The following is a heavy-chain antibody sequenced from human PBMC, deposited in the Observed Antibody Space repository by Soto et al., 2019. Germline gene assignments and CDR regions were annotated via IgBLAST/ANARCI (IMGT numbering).Heavy chain of an antibody. Sequence: SVKVSCKASGGTFSSYAISWVRQAPGQGLEWMGGIIPIFGTANYAQKFQGRVTITADESTDTAYMELSSLRSEDTAVYYCATDLGLWYYYDSSGYFQLAYWGQGTLVTV. J-gene: IGHJ4*02. D-gene: IGHD3-22*01. CDR3: ATDLGLWYYYDSSGYFQLAY. V-gene: IGHV1-69*13. CDR1: GGTFSSYA. CDR2: IIPIFGTA.